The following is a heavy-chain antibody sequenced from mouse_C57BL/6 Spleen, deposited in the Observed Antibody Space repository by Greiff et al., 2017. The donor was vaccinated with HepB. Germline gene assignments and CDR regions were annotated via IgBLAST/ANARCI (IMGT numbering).Heavy chain of an antibody. J-gene: IGHJ2*01. D-gene: IGHD2-3*01. CDR3: ASEVGDGYYYFDY. Sequence: VQLQQSGPELVKPGASVKIPCKASGYTFTDYNMDWVKQSHGKSLEWIGDINPNNGGTIYNQKFKGKATLTVDKSSSTAYMELRSLTSEDTAVYYCASEVGDGYYYFDYWGQGTTLTVSS. CDR1: GYTFTDYN. CDR2: INPNNGGT. V-gene: IGHV1-18*01.